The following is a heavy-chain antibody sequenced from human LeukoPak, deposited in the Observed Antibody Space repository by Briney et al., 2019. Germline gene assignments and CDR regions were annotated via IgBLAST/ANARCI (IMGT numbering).Heavy chain of an antibody. J-gene: IGHJ4*02. D-gene: IGHD6-6*01. Sequence: GGTLRLSCAGSGFNFSNSWMTWVRQAQGSGIEWVASIKPDGSQGYYVVSVKGRFTTSRDNAKNSLYLQMNSLRAEDTAVYHCTTQYSSSSFYWGQGTLVTVSS. V-gene: IGHV3-7*01. CDR1: GFNFSNSW. CDR3: TTQYSSSSFY. CDR2: IKPDGSQG.